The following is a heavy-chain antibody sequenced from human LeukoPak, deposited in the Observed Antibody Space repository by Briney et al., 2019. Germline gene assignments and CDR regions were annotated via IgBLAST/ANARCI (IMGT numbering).Heavy chain of an antibody. J-gene: IGHJ4*02. V-gene: IGHV3-7*03. D-gene: IGHD2-21*02. Sequence: GSLRLSCAASGFTFSRYWMSWVRQAPGKGLEWVATIKQDGSDKYYVDSVKGRFTISRDNSKNTLYLQMNSLRAEDTAVYYCAKGEKVTANIYSFDYWGQGTLVTVSS. CDR2: IKQDGSDK. CDR3: AKGEKVTANIYSFDY. CDR1: GFTFSRYW.